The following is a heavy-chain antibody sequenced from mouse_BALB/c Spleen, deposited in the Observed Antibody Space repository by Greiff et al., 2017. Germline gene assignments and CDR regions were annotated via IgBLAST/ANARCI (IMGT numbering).Heavy chain of an antibody. J-gene: IGHJ4*01. V-gene: IGHV1-7*01. CDR2: INPSTGYT. CDR3: ARWYYLYAMDY. CDR1: GYTFTSYW. D-gene: IGHD5-5*01. Sequence: QVQLKESGAELAKPGASVKMSCKASGYTFTSYWMHWVKQRPGQGLEWIGYINPSTGYTEYNQKFKDKATLTADKSSSTAYMQLSSLTSEDSAVYYCARWYYLYAMDYWGQGTSVTVSS.